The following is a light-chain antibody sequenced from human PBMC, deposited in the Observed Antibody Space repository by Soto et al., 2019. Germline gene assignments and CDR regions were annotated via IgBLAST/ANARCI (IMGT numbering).Light chain of an antibody. V-gene: IGKV3-20*01. J-gene: IGKJ2*01. Sequence: EIVLTQSPGTLSLSPGERATLSCRASQYVSSSYLAWYQQSPGQAPRLLVYGASIRATDIPDRFIGSGSGTDFTLTISRLEPEDFAVYYCQQYGSSPPATFGQGTKLEIK. CDR3: QQYGSSPPAT. CDR1: QYVSSSY. CDR2: GAS.